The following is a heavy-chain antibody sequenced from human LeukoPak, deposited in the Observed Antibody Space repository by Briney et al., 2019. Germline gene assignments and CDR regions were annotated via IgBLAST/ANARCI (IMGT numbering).Heavy chain of an antibody. CDR3: AKDLRAVGY. CDR2: ISSSGTTI. V-gene: IGHV3-48*01. Sequence: PGGSLRLSCATSGFTFSSHSLNWVRQAPGKGLEWVSCISSSGTTIYYADSVKGRFTISRDNSKNTLYLQMNSLRAEDTAVYYCAKDLRAVGYWGQGTLVTVSS. D-gene: IGHD3-10*01. CDR1: GFTFSSHS. J-gene: IGHJ4*02.